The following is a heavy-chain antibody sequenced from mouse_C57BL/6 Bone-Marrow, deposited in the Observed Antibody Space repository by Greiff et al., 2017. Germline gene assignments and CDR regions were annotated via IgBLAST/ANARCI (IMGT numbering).Heavy chain of an antibody. CDR2: MSYSGST. D-gene: IGHD2-4*01. Sequence: EVMLVESGPGMVKPSQSLSLTCTVTGYSITSGYDWHWLRHFPGNKLGWMGYMSYSGSTNYNPSLKSRISITHDTSKNRFFLKLNSVRTEDTATYYCARGLYDEYDGAYWGQGTLVTVSA. CDR1: GYSITSGYD. J-gene: IGHJ3*01. CDR3: ARGLYDEYDGAY. V-gene: IGHV3-1*01.